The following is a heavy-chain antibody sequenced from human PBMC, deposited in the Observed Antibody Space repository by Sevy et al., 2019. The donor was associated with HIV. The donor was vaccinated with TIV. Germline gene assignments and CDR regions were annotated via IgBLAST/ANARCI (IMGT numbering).Heavy chain of an antibody. CDR2: ISYDGSNK. V-gene: IGHV3-30-3*01. J-gene: IGHJ4*02. CDR1: GFTFSSYA. Sequence: GGSLRLSCAASGFTFSSYAMRWVRQAPGKGLEWVAVISYDGSNKYYADSVKGRFTISRDNSKNTLYLQMNSLRAEDTAVYYCARDPTDYVWGSYRYSYYFDYWGQGTLVTVSS. D-gene: IGHD3-16*02. CDR3: ARDPTDYVWGSYRYSYYFDY.